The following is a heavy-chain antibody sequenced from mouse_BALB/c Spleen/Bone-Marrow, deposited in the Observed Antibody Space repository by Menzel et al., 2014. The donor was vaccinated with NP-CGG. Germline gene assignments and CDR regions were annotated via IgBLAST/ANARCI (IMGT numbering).Heavy chain of an antibody. V-gene: IGHV5-4*02. CDR2: ISDGGSYT. CDR1: GFTFGDYY. D-gene: IGHD2-4*01. CDR3: ARVSYDYFDY. Sequence: EVKVEESGGGLVKPGGSLKLSCAASGFTFGDYYMYWVRQTPEKRLEWVATISDGGSYTYYPDSVKGRFTISRDNAKNNLYLQMSSLKSEDTAMYYCARVSYDYFDYWGQGTTLTVSS. J-gene: IGHJ2*01.